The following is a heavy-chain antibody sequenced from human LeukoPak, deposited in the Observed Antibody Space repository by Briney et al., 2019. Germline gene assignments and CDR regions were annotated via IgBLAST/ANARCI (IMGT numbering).Heavy chain of an antibody. V-gene: IGHV3-74*01. CDR1: GFTFSDYW. J-gene: IGHJ4*02. Sequence: PGGSLRLSCATSGFTFSDYWMHWVRQGPGKGLVWVSRIKNDGGTTNYADSVKGRFTISRDNAKNTLYLQLDSLRAEDTAIYYCARGIARGSGSTQGYWGQGTLVTVSS. CDR3: ARGIARGSGSTQGY. D-gene: IGHD3-10*01. CDR2: IKNDGGTT.